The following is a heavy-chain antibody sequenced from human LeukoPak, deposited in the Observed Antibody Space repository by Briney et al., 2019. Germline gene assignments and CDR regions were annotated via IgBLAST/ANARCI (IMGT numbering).Heavy chain of an antibody. CDR1: GFTFSSYS. CDR2: INSDGSWT. V-gene: IGHV3-74*01. J-gene: IGHJ4*02. D-gene: IGHD2-2*01. Sequence: LAGGSLRLSCAASGFTFSSYSMNWVRQAPGKGLVWVSHINSDGSWTSYADSVKGRFTISKDNAKNTVYLQMNNLRAEDTAVYYCVSFYETYWGRGTLVTVSS. CDR3: VSFYETY.